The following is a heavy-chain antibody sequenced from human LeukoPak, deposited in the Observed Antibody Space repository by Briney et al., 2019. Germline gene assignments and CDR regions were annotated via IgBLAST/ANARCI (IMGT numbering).Heavy chain of an antibody. Sequence: GWSLRLSCAASGFTISSNYMSWVRQAPGKGLEWVSVIYSGGSTYYADSVKGRFTISSDSSKNTLNLQMNSLRAEDTAVYYCARVGRWEEYFFDYWGQGTLVTVSS. CDR1: GFTISSNY. V-gene: IGHV3-66*01. CDR3: ARVGRWEEYFFDY. D-gene: IGHD4-23*01. J-gene: IGHJ4*02. CDR2: IYSGGST.